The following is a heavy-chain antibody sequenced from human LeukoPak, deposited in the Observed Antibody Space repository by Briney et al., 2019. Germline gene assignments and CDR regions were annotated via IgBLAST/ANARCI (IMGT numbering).Heavy chain of an antibody. CDR1: GFTFSSYW. Sequence: GGSLRLSCAASGFTFSSYWMSWVRQAPGKGLEWVANIKQDGSEKYYVDSVKGRFTISRDNAKNSLYLQMNILRAKDTAVYYCARVLWLYSSSWILGGFDIWGQGTMVTVSS. D-gene: IGHD6-13*01. CDR3: ARVLWLYSSSWILGGFDI. CDR2: IKQDGSEK. V-gene: IGHV3-7*01. J-gene: IGHJ3*02.